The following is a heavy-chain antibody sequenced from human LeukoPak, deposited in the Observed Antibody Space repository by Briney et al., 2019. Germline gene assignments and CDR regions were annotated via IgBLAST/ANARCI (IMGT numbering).Heavy chain of an antibody. J-gene: IGHJ6*03. Sequence: GGSLRLSCAASGFTFRSYSMNWDRQATGKGLEWVSGIGTAGDIYYPGSVKGRFTISRESAKNSLYLQMNSLRAGDTAVYYCARDRGRYYMDVWGKGTTVTISS. D-gene: IGHD6-25*01. CDR2: IGTAGDI. CDR3: ARDRGRYYMDV. V-gene: IGHV3-13*01. CDR1: GFTFRSYS.